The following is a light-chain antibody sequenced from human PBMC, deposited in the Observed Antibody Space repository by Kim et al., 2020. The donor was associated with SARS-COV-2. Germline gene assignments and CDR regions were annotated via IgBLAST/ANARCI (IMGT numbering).Light chain of an antibody. Sequence: VSPGQTASITCSGEKLGDKYSYWYQNQAGQSPVLVIYEDIKRPSGIPERFSGSNSGNTAILTISGTQAIDEADYYCQTWDTSTVVFGGGTQLTVL. CDR2: EDI. CDR3: QTWDTSTVV. CDR1: KLGDKY. J-gene: IGLJ2*01. V-gene: IGLV3-1*01.